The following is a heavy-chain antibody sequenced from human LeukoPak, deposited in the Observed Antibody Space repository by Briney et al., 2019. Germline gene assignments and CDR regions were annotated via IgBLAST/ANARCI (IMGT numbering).Heavy chain of an antibody. Sequence: GGSLRLSCAASGFTFSSYDMHWVRQATGKGLEWVSAIVTAGDTYYPGSVKGRFTISRENAKNSLYLQMNSLRAEDTAVYYCAREGNYYDMDVWGQGTTVTVSS. CDR3: AREGNYYDMDV. J-gene: IGHJ6*02. CDR1: GFTFSSYD. CDR2: IVTAGDT. V-gene: IGHV3-13*04.